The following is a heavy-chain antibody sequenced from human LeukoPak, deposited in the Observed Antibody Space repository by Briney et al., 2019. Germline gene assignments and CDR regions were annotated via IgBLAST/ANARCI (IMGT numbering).Heavy chain of an antibody. D-gene: IGHD3-10*01. CDR3: ARERGIRGPRGNWFDP. CDR2: INPDSGGT. J-gene: IGHJ5*02. CDR1: GYTFTDYY. Sequence: ASVKVSCKASGYTFTDYYIHWVRQAPGQGLECLGWINPDSGGTKYTQKFQGRVTMTTDTSINTTYMELTRLTSDDTASYYCARERGIRGPRGNWFDPWGQGTQVTVSS. V-gene: IGHV1-2*02.